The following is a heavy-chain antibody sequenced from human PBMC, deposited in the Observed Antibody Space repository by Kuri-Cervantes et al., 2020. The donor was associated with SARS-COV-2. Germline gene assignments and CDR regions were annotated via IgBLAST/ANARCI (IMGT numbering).Heavy chain of an antibody. CDR1: GYSFTSYW. D-gene: IGHD3-22*01. Sequence: GESLKISCKGSGYSFTSYWISWVRQMPGKGLEWMGIIYPGDSDTRYSPSFQGQVTISADKSISTAYLQWSSLKASDTAMYYCARTYYYDSSGYYYAKYWGQGTLVTVSS. J-gene: IGHJ4*02. CDR2: IYPGDSDT. CDR3: ARTYYYDSSGYYYAKY. V-gene: IGHV5-51*01.